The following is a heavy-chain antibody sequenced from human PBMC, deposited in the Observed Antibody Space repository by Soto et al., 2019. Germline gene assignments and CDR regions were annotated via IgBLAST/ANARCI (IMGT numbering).Heavy chain of an antibody. CDR1: AGSISSSSYY. CDR3: ASDGLLWFGDKPYYYGMDV. CDR2: MYYSGST. D-gene: IGHD3-10*01. Sequence: PSETLSLTCTVSAGSISSSSYYWGWLRQPPGKGLEWIGSMYYSGSTYYNPSLKSRVTISVDTSKNQFSLKLSSVTAADTAVYYCASDGLLWFGDKPYYYGMDVWGQGTTVTVSS. J-gene: IGHJ6*02. V-gene: IGHV4-39*01.